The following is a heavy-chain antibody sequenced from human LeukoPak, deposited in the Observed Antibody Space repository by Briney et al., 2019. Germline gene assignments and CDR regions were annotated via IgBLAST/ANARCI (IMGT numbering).Heavy chain of an antibody. Sequence: GGSLRLSCAASGFTFSSYSMNWVRQAPGKGLEWVSYISSSSSTIYYADSVKGRFTISRDNAKNSLYLQMNSLRAEDTAVYYCTRDLQGYYDILTGYKRNAFDIWGQGTMVTVSS. CDR3: TRDLQGYYDILTGYKRNAFDI. V-gene: IGHV3-48*04. CDR2: ISSSSSTI. J-gene: IGHJ3*02. CDR1: GFTFSSYS. D-gene: IGHD3-9*01.